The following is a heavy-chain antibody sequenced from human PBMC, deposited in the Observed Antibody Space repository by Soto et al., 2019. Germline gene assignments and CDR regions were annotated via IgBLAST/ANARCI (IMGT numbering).Heavy chain of an antibody. CDR1: GYTFTVYY. CDR2: INPKSGGT. V-gene: IGHV1-2*02. J-gene: IGHJ4*02. CDR3: ARDLAKGGGSAGFDY. Sequence: ASVKVSCKASGYTFTVYYMHWVRQAPGQGLEWMGWINPKSGGTMYPQKFQGRVAMTWDTSISTAYMALTRLRSDDTAVYYCARDLAKGGGSAGFDYWGQGTLVTVSS. D-gene: IGHD1-26*01.